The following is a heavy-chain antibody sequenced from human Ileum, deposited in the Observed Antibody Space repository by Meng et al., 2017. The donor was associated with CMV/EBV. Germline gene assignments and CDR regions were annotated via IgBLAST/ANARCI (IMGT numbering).Heavy chain of an antibody. CDR2: ISPYNGNT. J-gene: IGHJ4*02. V-gene: IGHV1-18*01. CDR1: GYTFNTYG. CDR3: ARGSYYDSSAYFIY. Sequence: SGYTFNTYGINWVRQAPGQGLEWMGRISPYNGNTNYTQKLRGRVTMTTDTSTSTAYMELRSLRSDDTAMYYCARGSYYDSSAYFIYWGQGTLVTVSS. D-gene: IGHD3-22*01.